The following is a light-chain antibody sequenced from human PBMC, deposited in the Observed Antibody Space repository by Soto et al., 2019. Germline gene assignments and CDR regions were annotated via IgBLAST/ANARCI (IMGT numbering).Light chain of an antibody. J-gene: IGLJ3*02. CDR3: SSYAGSNNLV. Sequence: QSALTQPPSASGSPGQSVTISCTGTSDDVGGYNYVSWYQQHPGKAPKLMISEVSERPSGVPDRFSGSKSGNTASLTVSGLQAEDEADYYCSSYAGSNNLVFGGGAQLTVL. CDR2: EVS. CDR1: SDDVGGYNY. V-gene: IGLV2-8*01.